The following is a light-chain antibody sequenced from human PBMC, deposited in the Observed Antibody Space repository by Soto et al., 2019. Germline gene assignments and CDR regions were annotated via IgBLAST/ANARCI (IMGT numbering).Light chain of an antibody. Sequence: ALTQPPSASGSPGQSVTISCTGTSSDVGGYNYVSWYQQHPGKAPKLMIYEVSKRPSGVPDRFSGSKSGNTASLTVSGLQAEDEADYYCSSYAGSNNFNVFGTGTKVTVL. J-gene: IGLJ1*01. CDR2: EVS. CDR1: SSDVGGYNY. CDR3: SSYAGSNNFNV. V-gene: IGLV2-8*01.